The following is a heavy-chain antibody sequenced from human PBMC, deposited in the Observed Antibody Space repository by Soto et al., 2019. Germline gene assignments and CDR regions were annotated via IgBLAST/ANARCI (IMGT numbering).Heavy chain of an antibody. Sequence: SETLSLTCTVSGDSISSSNYHWGWIRQPPGKGLEWIGCTYYSGNTYYNPSLKSRFSISVDTSKNQFSLKLSSVTAADTAVYYCARATKYYYGSGSYYSLPRNNWFDPWGQGTLVTSPQ. D-gene: IGHD3-10*01. V-gene: IGHV4-39*07. CDR2: TYYSGNT. CDR3: ARATKYYYGSGSYYSLPRNNWFDP. CDR1: GDSISSSNYH. J-gene: IGHJ5*02.